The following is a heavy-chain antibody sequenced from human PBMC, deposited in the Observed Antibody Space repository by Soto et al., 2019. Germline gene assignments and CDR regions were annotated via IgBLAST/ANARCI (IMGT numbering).Heavy chain of an antibody. CDR1: GGSISSSSYY. J-gene: IGHJ6*02. V-gene: IGHV4-39*01. Sequence: SETLSLTCTVSGGSISSSSYYWGWIRQPPGKGLEWNGSIYYSGSTYYNPSLKSRVTISVDTSKNQFSLKLSSVTAADTAVYYCASHISGWYFLDYYGMDVWGQGTTVTVSS. CDR3: ASHISGWYFLDYYGMDV. CDR2: IYYSGST. D-gene: IGHD6-19*01.